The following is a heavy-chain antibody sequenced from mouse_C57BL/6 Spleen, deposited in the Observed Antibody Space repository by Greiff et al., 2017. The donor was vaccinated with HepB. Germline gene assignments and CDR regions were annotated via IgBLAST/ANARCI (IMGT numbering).Heavy chain of an antibody. Sequence: VKLQESGPELVKPGASVKLSCKASGYTFTSYDINWVKQRPGQGLEWIGLIYPRDGSTKYNEKFKGKATLTVDTSSSTAYMELHSLTSEDSAVYFCARGDGYDGAYWGQGTLVTVSA. CDR2: IYPRDGST. D-gene: IGHD2-2*01. CDR1: GYTFTSYD. CDR3: ARGDGYDGAY. V-gene: IGHV1-85*01. J-gene: IGHJ3*01.